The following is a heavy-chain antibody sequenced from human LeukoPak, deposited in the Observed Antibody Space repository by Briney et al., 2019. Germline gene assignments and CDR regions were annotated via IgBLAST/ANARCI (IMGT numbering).Heavy chain of an antibody. J-gene: IGHJ4*02. D-gene: IGHD5-18*01. V-gene: IGHV3-23*01. CDR2: FRGSGGST. CDR3: AKAPSLYSYGFDY. Sequence: PGGSLRLSCAASGFTFSSYAMSWVRQAPGKGLGWVSAFRGSGGSTYYADSVKGRFTISRDNSKNTLYLQMNSLRAEDTAVYYCAKAPSLYSYGFDYWGQGTLVTVSS. CDR1: GFTFSSYA.